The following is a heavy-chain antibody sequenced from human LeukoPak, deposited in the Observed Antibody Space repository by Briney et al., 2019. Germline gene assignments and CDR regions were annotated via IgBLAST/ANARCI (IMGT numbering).Heavy chain of an antibody. J-gene: IGHJ4*02. Sequence: ASVKVSCKASGYTFTSYYMHWVRQAPGQGLEWMGIINPSGGSTSYAQKFQGRVTMTRDMSTSTVYMELSSLRSEDTAVYYCARDPGYGGNSGGVDYWGQGTLVTVSS. V-gene: IGHV1-46*01. D-gene: IGHD4-23*01. CDR3: ARDPGYGGNSGGVDY. CDR1: GYTFTSYY. CDR2: INPSGGST.